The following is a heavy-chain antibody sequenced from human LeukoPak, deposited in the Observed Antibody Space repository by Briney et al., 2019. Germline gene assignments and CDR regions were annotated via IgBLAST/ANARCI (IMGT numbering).Heavy chain of an antibody. J-gene: IGHJ6*02. CDR1: GGSFSGYY. CDR3: ARYGYYYGMDV. CDR2: INHSGST. V-gene: IGHV4-34*01. D-gene: IGHD4-17*01. Sequence: SETLSLTCAVYGGSFSGYYWSWIRQPPGKGLEWIGEINHSGSTSYNPSLKSRVTISVDTSKNQFSLKLSSVTAADTAVYYCARYGYYYGMDVWGQGTTVTVSS.